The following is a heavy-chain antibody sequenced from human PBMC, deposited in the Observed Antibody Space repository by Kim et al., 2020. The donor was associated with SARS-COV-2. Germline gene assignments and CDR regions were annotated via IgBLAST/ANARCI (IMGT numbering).Heavy chain of an antibody. Sequence: GGSLRLSCAASGFTFSSYGMHWVRQAPGKGLEWVAVISYDGSNKYYADSVKGRFTISRDNSKNTLYLQMNSLRAEDTAVYYCAKGPITCSSTSCYTGSSRTYDYWGQGTLVTVSS. CDR2: ISYDGSNK. D-gene: IGHD2-2*02. CDR3: AKGPITCSSTSCYTGSSRTYDY. CDR1: GFTFSSYG. V-gene: IGHV3-30*18. J-gene: IGHJ4*02.